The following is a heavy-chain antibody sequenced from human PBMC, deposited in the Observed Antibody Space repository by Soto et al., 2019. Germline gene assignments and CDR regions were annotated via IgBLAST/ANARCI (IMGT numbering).Heavy chain of an antibody. Sequence: SETLSLTCTVSGGSISSSSYYWGWIRQPPGKGLEWIGSIYYSGSTYYNPSLKSRVTISVDTSKNQFSLKLSSVTAADTAVYYCARHAMGRIVITFGGAIPPFVFDYWGQGTLVTVYS. D-gene: IGHD3-16*02. CDR3: ARHAMGRIVITFGGAIPPFVFDY. J-gene: IGHJ4*02. CDR1: GGSISSSSYY. V-gene: IGHV4-39*01. CDR2: IYYSGST.